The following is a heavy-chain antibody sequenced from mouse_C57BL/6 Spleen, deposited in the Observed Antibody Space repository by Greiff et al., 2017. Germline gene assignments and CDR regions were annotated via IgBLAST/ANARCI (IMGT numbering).Heavy chain of an antibody. J-gene: IGHJ4*01. Sequence: QESGPELVKPGASVKISCKASGYAFSSSWMNWVKQRPGKGLEWIGRIYPGDGDTNYNGKFKGKATLTADKSSSTAYMQLSSLTSEDSAVYFCAPTTVVAPYAMDYWGQGTSVTVSS. CDR3: APTTVVAPYAMDY. V-gene: IGHV1-82*01. D-gene: IGHD1-1*01. CDR2: IYPGDGDT. CDR1: GYAFSSSW.